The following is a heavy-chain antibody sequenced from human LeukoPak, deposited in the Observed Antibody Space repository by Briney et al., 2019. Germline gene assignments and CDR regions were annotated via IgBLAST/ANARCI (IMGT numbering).Heavy chain of an antibody. J-gene: IGHJ4*02. CDR2: IKSKTDGGTT. D-gene: IGHD3-10*01. CDR3: TSRLLWFGE. V-gene: IGHV3-15*01. Sequence: PGGSLKLSCAASGFTFSGSSMHWVRQASGKGLERVGRIKSKTDGGTTAYAAPVKGRFTISRDDSKNTLYLQMNSLKTEDTAVYYCTSRLLWFGEGGQGTLVTVSS. CDR1: GFTFSGSS.